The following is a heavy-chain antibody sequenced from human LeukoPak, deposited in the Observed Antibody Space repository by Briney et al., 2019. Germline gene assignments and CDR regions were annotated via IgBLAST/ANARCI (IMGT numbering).Heavy chain of an antibody. D-gene: IGHD6-19*01. CDR1: GFTFSSYG. Sequence: GGSLRLSCAAPGFTFSSYGMHWVRQAPGKGLEWVAVISYDGSNKYYADSVKGRFTISRDNSKNTLYLQMNSLRAEDTAVYYCAKDYSSGWSSDAFDIWGQGTTVTVSS. CDR2: ISYDGSNK. J-gene: IGHJ3*02. CDR3: AKDYSSGWSSDAFDI. V-gene: IGHV3-30*18.